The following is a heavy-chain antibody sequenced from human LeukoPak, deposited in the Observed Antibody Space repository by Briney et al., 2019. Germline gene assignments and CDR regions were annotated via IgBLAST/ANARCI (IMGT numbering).Heavy chain of an antibody. CDR1: GVSISSYY. J-gene: IGHJ4*02. Sequence: SETLSLTCTVSGVSISSYYWSLIRQPPGKGLEWIGYIYYSGSNNYNPSLKSRVTISADTSKNQCSLKLSSVTAADTAVYYCASPRDTHSGSFLFDYWGQGTLVTVSS. CDR3: ASPRDTHSGSFLFDY. V-gene: IGHV4-59*01. D-gene: IGHD1-26*01. CDR2: IYYSGSN.